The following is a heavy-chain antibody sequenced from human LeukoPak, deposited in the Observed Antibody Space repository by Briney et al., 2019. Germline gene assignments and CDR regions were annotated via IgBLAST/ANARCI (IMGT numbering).Heavy chain of an antibody. V-gene: IGHV1-2*02. D-gene: IGHD3-3*01. CDR1: GYTFTGYY. CDR2: INPNSGGT. CDR3: ARDREGLRYFDY. Sequence: GASVKVSCKASGYTFTGYYMHWVRQAPGQGLEWMGWINPNSGGTDYAQKFQGRVTMTRDTSISTAYMELSSLRSDDTAVYYCARDREGLRYFDYWGQGTLVTVSS. J-gene: IGHJ4*02.